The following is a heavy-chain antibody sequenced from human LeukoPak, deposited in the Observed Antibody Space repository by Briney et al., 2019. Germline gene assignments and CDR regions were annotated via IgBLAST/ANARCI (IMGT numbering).Heavy chain of an antibody. V-gene: IGHV3-23*01. J-gene: IGHJ3*02. Sequence: AGGSLRLSCAASGFNISDFWMTWVRQAPGKGLDWVSAISGSGGNTYYADSVKGRFTISRDNSKNTLYLQMNSLRAEDTAVYYCAKDRERWLQYDAFDIWGQGTMVTVSS. CDR2: ISGSGGNT. D-gene: IGHD5-24*01. CDR1: GFNISDFW. CDR3: AKDRERWLQYDAFDI.